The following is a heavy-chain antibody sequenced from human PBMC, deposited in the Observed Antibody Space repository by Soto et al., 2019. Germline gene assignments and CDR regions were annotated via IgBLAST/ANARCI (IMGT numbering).Heavy chain of an antibody. Sequence: SETLSLTXTVSSGSVSSGSDYWSWIRQPPGKGLEWVGYIYYSGSTDYSPSLKGRVTISLDTSKNHFSLKLSSVTAADTAVYYCARVTVQLAATRYYSFYGMDVWGQGTTVTVSS. V-gene: IGHV4-61*03. D-gene: IGHD1-1*01. CDR1: SGSVSSGSDY. J-gene: IGHJ6*02. CDR2: IYYSGST. CDR3: ARVTVQLAATRYYSFYGMDV.